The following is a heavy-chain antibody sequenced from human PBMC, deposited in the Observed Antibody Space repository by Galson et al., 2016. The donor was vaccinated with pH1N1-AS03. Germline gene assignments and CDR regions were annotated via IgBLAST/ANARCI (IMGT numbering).Heavy chain of an antibody. CDR1: GASISSSSYY. J-gene: IGHJ3*01. CDR2: ILYSGST. CDR3: ARLWPYTMKIVGTSFDV. V-gene: IGHV4-39*01. Sequence: SETLSLTCSVSGASISSSSYYWGWLRQPPGKGLEWIGNILYSGSTYYNPSLKCRVSISVDTSRSQFSLRLTSVTAADTAVYFCARLWPYTMKIVGTSFDVWGQGTTVTVSS. D-gene: IGHD3-22*01.